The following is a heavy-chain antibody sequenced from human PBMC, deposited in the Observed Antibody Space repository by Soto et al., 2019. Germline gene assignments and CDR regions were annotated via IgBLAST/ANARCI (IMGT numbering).Heavy chain of an antibody. D-gene: IGHD6-19*01. CDR2: IKQDGSEK. J-gene: IGHJ4*02. CDR1: GFTFSSYW. Sequence: PGGSLRLSCAASGFTFSSYWMSWVRQAPGKGLEWVANIKQDGSEKYYVDSVKGRFTISRDNAKNSLYLQMNSLRAEDTAVYYCARDRFIAVAGTDYWGQGTLVTVSS. V-gene: IGHV3-7*01. CDR3: ARDRFIAVAGTDY.